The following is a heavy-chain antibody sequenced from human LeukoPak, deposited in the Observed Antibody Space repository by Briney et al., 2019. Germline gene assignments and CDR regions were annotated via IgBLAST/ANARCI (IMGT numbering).Heavy chain of an antibody. V-gene: IGHV4-34*01. D-gene: IGHD3-16*02. CDR2: INHSGST. CDR3: ARVGSRDYVWGSYRRQGNIQK. CDR1: GGSFSGYY. J-gene: IGHJ4*02. Sequence: SETPSLTCAVYGGSFSGYYWSWIRQPPGKGLEWIGEINHSGSTNYNPSLKSRVTISVDTSKNQFSLKLSSVTAADTAVYYCARVGSRDYVWGSYRRQGNIQKWGQGTLVTVSS.